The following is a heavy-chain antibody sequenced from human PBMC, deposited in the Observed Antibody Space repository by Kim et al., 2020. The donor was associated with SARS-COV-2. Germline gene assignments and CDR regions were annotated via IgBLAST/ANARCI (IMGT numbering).Heavy chain of an antibody. CDR1: GFTFSSYS. Sequence: GGSLRLSCAASGFTFSSYSMNWVRQAPGKGLEWVSSISSSSSYIYYADSVKGRFTISRDNAKNSLYLQMNSLRAEDTAVYYCAREGGKYQLLYRAFDYWGQGTLVNVSS. D-gene: IGHD2-2*02. J-gene: IGHJ4*02. CDR2: ISSSSSYI. V-gene: IGHV3-21*01. CDR3: AREGGKYQLLYRAFDY.